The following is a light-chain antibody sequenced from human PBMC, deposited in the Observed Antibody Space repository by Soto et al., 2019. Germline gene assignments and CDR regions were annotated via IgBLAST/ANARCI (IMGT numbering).Light chain of an antibody. Sequence: QSALTQPPSASGSPGQSVAISCTGTSSDIGGYNYVSWYQIHPGKAPKLMIYEVNKRPSGVPDRFSGSKSGNTASLIVSGLQAEDGADYFCSSYAGSNMGVFGGGTKLPVL. CDR2: EVN. J-gene: IGLJ2*01. V-gene: IGLV2-8*01. CDR3: SSYAGSNMGV. CDR1: SSDIGGYNY.